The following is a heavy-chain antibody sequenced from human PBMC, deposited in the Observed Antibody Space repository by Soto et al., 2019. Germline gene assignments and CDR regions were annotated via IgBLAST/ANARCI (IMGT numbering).Heavy chain of an antibody. CDR2: ISGSGGST. D-gene: IGHD6-13*01. V-gene: IGHV3-23*01. Sequence: EVQLLESGGGLVQPGGSLRLSCAASGFTFSSYAMSWVRQAQGKGLEWVSAISGSGGSTYYADSVKGRFTISRDNSKNTLYLQMNSLRAEDTAVYYCAKDLGSSWYVGLDYWGQGTLVTVSS. CDR3: AKDLGSSWYVGLDY. CDR1: GFTFSSYA. J-gene: IGHJ4*02.